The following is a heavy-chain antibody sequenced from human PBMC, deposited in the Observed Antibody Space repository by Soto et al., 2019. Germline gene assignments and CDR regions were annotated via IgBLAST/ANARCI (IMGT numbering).Heavy chain of an antibody. D-gene: IGHD3-9*01. J-gene: IGHJ4*02. V-gene: IGHV4-39*01. CDR1: GDSITNSNYY. Sequence: SETLSLTCTVSGDSITNSNYYWGWFRQPPGKGLEWIASIYYSGSTYYNPSLKSRVTISVDTSKNQFSLKLSSVTAADTAVYYCASLGTIFLSGDRVYWGQGTLVTVS. CDR3: ASLGTIFLSGDRVY. CDR2: IYYSGST.